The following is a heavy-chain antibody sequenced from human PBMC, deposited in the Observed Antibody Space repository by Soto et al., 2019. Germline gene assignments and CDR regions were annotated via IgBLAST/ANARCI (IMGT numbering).Heavy chain of an antibody. Sequence: SETLSLTCTVSGGSISSYYWSWIRQPPGKGLEWIGYIYYSGSTNYNPSLKSRVTISVDTSKNQFSLKLSSVTAADTAVYYCARDSKYYDFWSGYYTADSYYYGMDVWGQGTTVTVSS. CDR3: ARDSKYYDFWSGYYTADSYYYGMDV. V-gene: IGHV4-59*01. CDR1: GGSISSYY. D-gene: IGHD3-3*01. CDR2: IYYSGST. J-gene: IGHJ6*02.